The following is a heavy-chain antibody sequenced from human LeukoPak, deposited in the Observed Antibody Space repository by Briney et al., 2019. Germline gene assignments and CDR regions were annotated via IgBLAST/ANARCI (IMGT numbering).Heavy chain of an antibody. CDR2: ISGSGGST. CDR3: AKVRQAGWNDYVWGSHPDY. Sequence: GGSLRLSCAASGFTFSSYAMSWVRQAPGKGLKWVSAISGSGGSTYYADSVKGRFTISRDNSKNTLYLQMNSLRAEDTAVYYCAKVRQAGWNDYVWGSHPDYWGQGTLVTVSS. V-gene: IGHV3-23*01. CDR1: GFTFSSYA. D-gene: IGHD3-16*02. J-gene: IGHJ4*02.